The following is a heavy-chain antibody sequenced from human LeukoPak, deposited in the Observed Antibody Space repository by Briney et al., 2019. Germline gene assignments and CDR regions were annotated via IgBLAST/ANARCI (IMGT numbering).Heavy chain of an antibody. V-gene: IGHV3-23*01. Sequence: GGSLRLSCAVSGITLSNYVMSLVRQAPGKGLEWVAGISGSGGTTNYADSVQGRFTISRDNPKNTFFLHMNSLSAEDTGLSFCAKRGVVIRVILVGFHKEAYYFDSWGRGALDTVSS. CDR2: ISGSGGTT. J-gene: IGHJ4*02. D-gene: IGHD3-22*01. CDR3: AKRGVVIRVILVGFHKEAYYFDS. CDR1: GITLSNYV.